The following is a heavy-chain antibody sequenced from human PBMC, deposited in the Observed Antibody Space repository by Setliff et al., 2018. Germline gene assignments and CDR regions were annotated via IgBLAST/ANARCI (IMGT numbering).Heavy chain of an antibody. CDR2: INPNSGGT. D-gene: IGHD1-26*01. CDR1: GYTFTGYY. CDR3: ARVAVGAMGADY. Sequence: ASVKVSCKASGYTFTGYYMHWVRQAPGQGLEWMGRINPNSGGTNYTQKFQGRVTMTRDTSISTAYMELSRLRSDDTAVYYCARVAVGAMGADYWGQGTLVTVSS. J-gene: IGHJ4*02. V-gene: IGHV1-2*06.